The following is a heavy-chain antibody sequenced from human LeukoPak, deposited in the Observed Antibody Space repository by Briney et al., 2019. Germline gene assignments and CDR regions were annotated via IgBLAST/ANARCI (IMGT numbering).Heavy chain of an antibody. CDR2: ISYDGSNK. D-gene: IGHD2-2*01. CDR3: ARDSFQFTNSPLYHDACDI. CDR1: GFTFSSYG. Sequence: PGRSLRLSCAASGFTFSSYGMHWVRQAPGKGLEWVAVISYDGSNKYYADSVKGRFTLSRDTSKNTLFLQMNSLRAEDTAVYFCARDSFQFTNSPLYHDACDIWGQGMMVTVSS. J-gene: IGHJ3*02. V-gene: IGHV3-30*03.